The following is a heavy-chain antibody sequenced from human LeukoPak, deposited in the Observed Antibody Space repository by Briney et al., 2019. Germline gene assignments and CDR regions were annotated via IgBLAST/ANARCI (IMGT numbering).Heavy chain of an antibody. Sequence: TSETLSLTCTVSGGSISSSSYYWGWIRQPPGKGLEWIGSIYYSGSTYYNPSLKSRVTISVDTSKNQFSLKLSSVTAADTAVYYCASGPRYTRVGMNYWGQGTLVTVSS. CDR2: IYYSGST. D-gene: IGHD5-18*01. CDR3: ASGPRYTRVGMNY. J-gene: IGHJ4*02. CDR1: GGSISSSSYY. V-gene: IGHV4-39*01.